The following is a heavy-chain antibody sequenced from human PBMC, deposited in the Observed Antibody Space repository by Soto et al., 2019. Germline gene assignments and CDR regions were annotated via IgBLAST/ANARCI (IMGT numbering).Heavy chain of an antibody. D-gene: IGHD3-10*01. J-gene: IGHJ3*02. Sequence: EVQLLESGGGLVQPGGSLRLSCAASGFTFSDYAMNWVRQAPGKGLEWVSGIGGGGDDTCYADSVKGRFTISRDNSKSTLFLQMSSLRGEDTAVYYCVKDRMSYNSVWDPFDIWGQGTMVTVSS. CDR3: VKDRMSYNSVWDPFDI. CDR2: IGGGGDDT. CDR1: GFTFSDYA. V-gene: IGHV3-23*01.